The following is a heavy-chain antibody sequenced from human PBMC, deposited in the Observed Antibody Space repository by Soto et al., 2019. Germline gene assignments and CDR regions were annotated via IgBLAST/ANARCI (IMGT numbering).Heavy chain of an antibody. Sequence: RASVKVSCKASGYTFTSYDINWVRQATGQGLEWMVWMNPNSGNTGYAQKFQGRVTMTRNTSISTAYMELTSLRSEDTAVYYCARGSGHAYSSPSLVLDFDYWGQGTLVTVSS. V-gene: IGHV1-8*01. J-gene: IGHJ4*02. CDR1: GYTFTSYD. D-gene: IGHD6-6*01. CDR3: ARGSGHAYSSPSLVLDFDY. CDR2: MNPNSGNT.